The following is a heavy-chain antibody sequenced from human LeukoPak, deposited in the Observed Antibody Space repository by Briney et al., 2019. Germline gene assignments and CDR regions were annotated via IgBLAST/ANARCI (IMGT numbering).Heavy chain of an antibody. V-gene: IGHV3-23*01. J-gene: IGHJ3*02. CDR3: ARDGDCGGDCYRAFDI. CDR1: GFTLSSCA. D-gene: IGHD2-21*02. Sequence: GGSLRLSCAASGFTLSSCAMSWVRQAPGRGLEWVSAIRDDGTRYADSVKGRFTISRDSSKNTLYLQMNSLRAEDTAVYYCARDGDCGGDCYRAFDIWGQGTMVTVSS. CDR2: IRDDGT.